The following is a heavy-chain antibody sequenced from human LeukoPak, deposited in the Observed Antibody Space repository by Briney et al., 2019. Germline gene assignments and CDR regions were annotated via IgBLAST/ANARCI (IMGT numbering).Heavy chain of an antibody. J-gene: IGHJ6*02. CDR3: ARHAARGILYYYGMDV. V-gene: IGHV4-59*08. D-gene: IGHD6-6*01. CDR2: IYYSGST. CDR1: GGSISSYY. Sequence: SETLSLTCTVSGGSISSYYWSWIRQPPGKGLEWIGYIYYSGSTNYNPSLKSRVTISVDTSKNQFSLKLSSVTAADTAVYYCARHAARGILYYYGMDVWGQGTTVTVSS.